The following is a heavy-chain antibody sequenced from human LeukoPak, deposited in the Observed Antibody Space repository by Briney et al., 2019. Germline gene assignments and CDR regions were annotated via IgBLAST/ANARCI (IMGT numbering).Heavy chain of an antibody. V-gene: IGHV4-38-2*02. CDR1: GYSISSGYY. CDR3: ARMIRFLEWLPAYYFDY. D-gene: IGHD3-3*01. J-gene: IGHJ4*02. Sequence: SETLSLTCTVSGYSISSGYYWGWIRQPPGKGLEWIGSIYHSGSTYYNPSLKSRVTISVDTSKNQFSLKLSSVTAADTAVYYCARMIRFLEWLPAYYFDYWGQGTLVTVSS. CDR2: IYHSGST.